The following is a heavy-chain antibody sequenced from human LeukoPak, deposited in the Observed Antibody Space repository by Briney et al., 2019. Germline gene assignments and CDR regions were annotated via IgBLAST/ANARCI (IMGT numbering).Heavy chain of an antibody. J-gene: IGHJ4*02. D-gene: IGHD6-19*01. V-gene: IGHV3-73*01. CDR2: IRSKANSYAT. CDR1: GFTFSGSA. Sequence: GGSLRLSCAASGFTFSGSAMHWVRQASGKGLEWVGRIRSKANSYATAYAASVKGRFTISRDDSKNTAYLQMNSLKTEDTAVYYCISVGGLAVAGTFSTSFDYWGQGTLVTVSS. CDR3: ISVGGLAVAGTFSTSFDY.